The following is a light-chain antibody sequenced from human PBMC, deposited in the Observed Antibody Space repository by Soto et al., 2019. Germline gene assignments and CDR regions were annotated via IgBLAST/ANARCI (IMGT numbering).Light chain of an antibody. CDR3: QKYNSAPRT. CDR1: QAISNY. Sequence: DIQMTQSPSSLSASEGDRVTITCRASQAISNYLAWYQQKSGQVPKLLIYAASTLQSGVPSRFSGSVSGTDFTLTINSLQPEDVATYYCQKYNSAPRTFGQGTKVDIK. CDR2: AAS. J-gene: IGKJ1*01. V-gene: IGKV1-27*01.